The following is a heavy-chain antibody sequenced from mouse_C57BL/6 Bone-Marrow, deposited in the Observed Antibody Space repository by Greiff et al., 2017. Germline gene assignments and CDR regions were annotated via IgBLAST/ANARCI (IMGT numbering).Heavy chain of an antibody. D-gene: IGHD2-3*01. J-gene: IGHJ3*01. CDR2: IWSGRST. V-gene: IGHV2-4*01. Sequence: QVQLQQSGPGLVQPSQSLSITCPVSGFSLTSYGVHWVRQPPGKGLAWLGVIWSGRSTDYNAAFISRLSISKDNSKSQVFFKMNSLQADDTAIYYCAKNWGYDGYYWFAYWGQGTLVTVSA. CDR1: GFSLTSYG. CDR3: AKNWGYDGYYWFAY.